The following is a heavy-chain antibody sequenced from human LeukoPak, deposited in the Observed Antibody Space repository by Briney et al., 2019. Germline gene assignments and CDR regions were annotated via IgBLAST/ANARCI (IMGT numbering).Heavy chain of an antibody. CDR3: ARGARGYVPYYYCGMDV. V-gene: IGHV1-69*13. Sequence: SVRVSCKASGGTFSSYAISWVRQAPGQGLEWMGGIIPIFGTANYAQKFQGRVTITADESTSTAYMELSSLRSEDTAVYYCARGARGYVPYYYCGMDVWGQGTTVTVSS. CDR1: GGTFSSYA. CDR2: IIPIFGTA. D-gene: IGHD5-18*01. J-gene: IGHJ6*02.